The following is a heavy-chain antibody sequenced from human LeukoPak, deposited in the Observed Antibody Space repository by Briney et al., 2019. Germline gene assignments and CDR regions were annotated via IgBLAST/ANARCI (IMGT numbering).Heavy chain of an antibody. D-gene: IGHD6-13*01. J-gene: IGHJ4*02. CDR1: GGSISSSSYY. CDR3: ARPTLWRYSSSWHPPFDY. V-gene: IGHV4-39*01. CDR2: IYYSGST. Sequence: PSETLSLTCTVSGGSISSSSYYWGWIRQPPGKGLEWIGSIYYSGSTYYNPSLKSRVTISVDTSKNQFSLKLSSVTAADTAVYYCARPTLWRYSSSWHPPFDYWGQGTLVTVSS.